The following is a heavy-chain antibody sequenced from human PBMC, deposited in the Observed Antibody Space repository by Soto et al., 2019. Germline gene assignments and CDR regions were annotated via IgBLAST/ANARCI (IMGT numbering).Heavy chain of an antibody. Sequence: EVQLVESGGGLVKPGGSLRLSCAASGFTFSSYSMNWVRQAPGKGLEWVSSISSSSSYIYYADSVKGRSTISRDNAKNSLYLQMNSLRAEDTAVYYCASSRIDGYHALDYWGHGTLVTVSS. D-gene: IGHD5-18*01. CDR1: GFTFSSYS. J-gene: IGHJ4*01. CDR3: ASSRIDGYHALDY. V-gene: IGHV3-21*01. CDR2: ISSSSSYI.